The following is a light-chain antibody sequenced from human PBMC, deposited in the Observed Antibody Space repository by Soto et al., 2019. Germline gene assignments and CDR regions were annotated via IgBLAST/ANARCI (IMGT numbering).Light chain of an antibody. J-gene: IGLJ1*01. CDR3: CPNADDIIYI. CDR2: EVT. Sequence: QSVLTQPPSASGSPGQSVAISCKGTSSDVGYYNYVSWYQQHPGKAPKLLIYEVTKRPSGVPDRFSGSKSGNPPSLTVSGLQAEDEADYYCCPNADDIIYIFGTGTKV. V-gene: IGLV2-8*01. CDR1: SSDVGYYNY.